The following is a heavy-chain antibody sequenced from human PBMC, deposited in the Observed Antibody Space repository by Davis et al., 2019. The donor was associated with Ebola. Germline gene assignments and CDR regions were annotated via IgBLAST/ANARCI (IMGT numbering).Heavy chain of an antibody. J-gene: IGHJ4*02. Sequence: PSETLSLTCTVSGASIISPSYFWGWIRQPPGKEMEWIGSIYYSGITYYNPSLKSRLTISLDTSNNEISLKLNSVTAADTAVYYCARQYVPNDFWSGYYPFEYWGQGTLVTVSS. CDR2: IYYSGIT. CDR1: GASIISPSYF. D-gene: IGHD3-3*01. V-gene: IGHV4-39*01. CDR3: ARQYVPNDFWSGYYPFEY.